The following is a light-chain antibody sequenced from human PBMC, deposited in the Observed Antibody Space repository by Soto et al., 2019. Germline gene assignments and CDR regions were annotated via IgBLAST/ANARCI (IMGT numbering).Light chain of an antibody. CDR3: SSYTISSTPLYV. CDR2: DVS. Sequence: QSALTQPASVSGSPGQSIAISCTGTSSDVGAYDYVSWYQQHPGKAPKLMIYDVSNRPSGVSNRFSGSKSGNTASLTISGLRAEDEADYYCSSYTISSTPLYVFGTGTKVTVL. CDR1: SSDVGAYDY. V-gene: IGLV2-14*01. J-gene: IGLJ1*01.